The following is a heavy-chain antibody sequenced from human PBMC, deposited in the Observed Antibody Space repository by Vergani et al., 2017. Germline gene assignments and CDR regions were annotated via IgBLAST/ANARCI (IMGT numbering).Heavy chain of an antibody. Sequence: QVQLVQSGAEVKKPGSSVKVSCKASGGTFSSYAISWVRQAPGQGLEWMGRIIPILGIANYAQKFQGRVTITADESTSTAYMELSSLRSEDTVVYYCARLSAVVVTAMVGWFDPWGQGTLVTVSS. CDR1: GGTFSSYA. V-gene: IGHV1-69*09. CDR3: ARLSAVVVTAMVGWFDP. CDR2: IIPILGIA. J-gene: IGHJ5*02. D-gene: IGHD2-21*02.